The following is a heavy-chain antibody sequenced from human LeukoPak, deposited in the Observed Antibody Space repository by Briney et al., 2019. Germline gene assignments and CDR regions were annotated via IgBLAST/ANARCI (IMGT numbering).Heavy chain of an antibody. CDR1: GYTFTSYG. Sequence: ASVKVSCKASGYTFTSYGISWVRQATGQGLEWMGWMNPNSGNTGYAQKFQGRVTMTRNTSISTAYMELSSLRSEDTAVYYCARELWFGEYPQAFDIWGQGTMVTVSS. J-gene: IGHJ3*02. D-gene: IGHD3-10*01. CDR3: ARELWFGEYPQAFDI. CDR2: MNPNSGNT. V-gene: IGHV1-8*02.